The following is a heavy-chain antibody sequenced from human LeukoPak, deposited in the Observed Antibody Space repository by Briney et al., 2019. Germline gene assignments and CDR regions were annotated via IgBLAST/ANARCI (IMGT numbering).Heavy chain of an antibody. J-gene: IGHJ4*02. D-gene: IGHD6-13*01. CDR3: ARASKAASGFPPGDSSSWYTKRGGSFDY. CDR2: IIPILGIA. V-gene: IGHV1-69*04. CDR1: GGTFSSYA. Sequence: SVKVSCKASGGTFSSYAISWVRQAPGQGLEWMGRIIPILGIANYAQKFQGRVTITADKSKSTAYMELSSMRCEDTAVYYCARASKAASGFPPGDSSSWYTKRGGSFDYWGQGTLVTVSS.